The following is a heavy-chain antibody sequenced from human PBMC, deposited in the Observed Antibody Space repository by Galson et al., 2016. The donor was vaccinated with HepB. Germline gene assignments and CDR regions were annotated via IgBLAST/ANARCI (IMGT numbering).Heavy chain of an antibody. CDR2: IYYSGNT. CDR3: ARGGDFFDY. J-gene: IGHJ4*02. D-gene: IGHD4-17*01. Sequence: TLSLTCTVSGGSISSGGYFWSWIRQLPGKGLEWIGYIYYSGNTYYKPSLKSRVTISVDTSKNQFSLNLSSVTAADTAVYYCARGGDFFDYWGQGILVTVSS. V-gene: IGHV4-31*03. CDR1: GGSISSGGYF.